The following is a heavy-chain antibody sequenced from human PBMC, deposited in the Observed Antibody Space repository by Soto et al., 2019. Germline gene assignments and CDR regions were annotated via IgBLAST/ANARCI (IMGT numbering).Heavy chain of an antibody. J-gene: IGHJ4*02. D-gene: IGHD3-22*01. CDR2: IDPSDSYT. V-gene: IGHV5-10-1*01. CDR3: ARQLDYYDSSGYYYPFDY. Sequence: GESLKISCKGSGYSFTSYWISRVRQMPGKGLEWMGRIDPSDSYTNYSPSFQGHVTISADKSISTAYLRWSSLKASDTAMYYCARQLDYYDSSGYYYPFDYWGQGTLVTVSS. CDR1: GYSFTSYW.